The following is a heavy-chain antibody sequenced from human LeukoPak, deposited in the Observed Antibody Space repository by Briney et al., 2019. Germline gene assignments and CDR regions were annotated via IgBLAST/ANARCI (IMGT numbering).Heavy chain of an antibody. CDR1: GGSISSSSYY. CDR2: IYYSGST. Sequence: SETLSLTCTVSGGSISSSSYYWGWIRQPPGKGLEWIGSIYYSGSTYYNPSLKSRVTISVDTSKNQFSLKLSSVTAADTAVYYCARAPTVTRPYYYYMDVWGKGTTVTISS. J-gene: IGHJ6*03. CDR3: ARAPTVTRPYYYYMDV. V-gene: IGHV4-39*07. D-gene: IGHD4-17*01.